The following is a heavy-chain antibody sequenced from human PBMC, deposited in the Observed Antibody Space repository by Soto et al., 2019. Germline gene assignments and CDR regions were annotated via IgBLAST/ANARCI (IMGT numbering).Heavy chain of an antibody. Sequence: QVHRVQSGAEVKKPGASVRVSCKPSDYIFTDYYIHWVRQAPGQGLEWMGWMNPNAGGTNYARKFQGRGTMTRDTSIRTAYLELTRLTSDDTAVYYCTRSSMLTMGPVRGALDYWGTGTLVTVSS. CDR2: MNPNAGGT. CDR3: TRSSMLTMGPVRGALDY. V-gene: IGHV1-2*02. CDR1: DYIFTDYY. J-gene: IGHJ4*02. D-gene: IGHD1-1*01.